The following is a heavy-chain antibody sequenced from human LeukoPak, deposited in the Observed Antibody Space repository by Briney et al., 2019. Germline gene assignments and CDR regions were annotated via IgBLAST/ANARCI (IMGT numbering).Heavy chain of an antibody. CDR2: TSAYNGNT. CDR3: AREGSSGWSPIDY. CDR1: GYTFTSYG. Sequence: ATVKVSCKASGYTFTSYGISWVRQPPGQGLEWMGCTSAYNGNTNYAQNLQGRVTMPADTSTSTAYMELRSLRSDDTSVYYCAREGSSGWSPIDYWGQGTLVTVSS. V-gene: IGHV1-18*01. J-gene: IGHJ4*02. D-gene: IGHD6-19*01.